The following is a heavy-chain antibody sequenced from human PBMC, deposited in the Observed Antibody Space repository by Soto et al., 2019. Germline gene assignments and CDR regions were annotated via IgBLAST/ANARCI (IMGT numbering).Heavy chain of an antibody. CDR2: ISSSGGST. Sequence: PGGSLRLSCAASGFTFSIYAMSWVRQAPVKGLEWVSTISSSGGSTYYADSVKGRFTISRDNSKNTLYLQMNSLRAEDTAVYYCYYYDSSGYGCNWFDPWGQGTLVTVSS. J-gene: IGHJ5*02. V-gene: IGHV3-23*01. CDR3: YYYDSSGYGCNWFDP. CDR1: GFTFSIYA. D-gene: IGHD3-22*01.